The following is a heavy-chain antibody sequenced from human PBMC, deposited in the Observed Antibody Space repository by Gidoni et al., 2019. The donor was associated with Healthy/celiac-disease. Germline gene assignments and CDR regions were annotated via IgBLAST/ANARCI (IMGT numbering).Heavy chain of an antibody. D-gene: IGHD3-9*01. Sequence: QVQLVESGGGVVQPGRSLRLSCAASGFTFSSYAMHWVRQAPGKGLEWVAVILYDGNNKYYADSVKGRFTISRDNSKNTLYLQMNSLRAEDTAMYYCARSDILTGYSFDYWGQGTLVTVSS. CDR3: ARSDILTGYSFDY. J-gene: IGHJ4*02. CDR2: ILYDGNNK. CDR1: GFTFSSYA. V-gene: IGHV3-30*04.